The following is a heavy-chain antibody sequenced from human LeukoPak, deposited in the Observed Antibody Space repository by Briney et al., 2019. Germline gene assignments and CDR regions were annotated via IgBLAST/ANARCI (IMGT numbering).Heavy chain of an antibody. V-gene: IGHV4-34*01. CDR1: GGSFSGYY. D-gene: IGHD1-14*01. J-gene: IGHJ5*02. Sequence: SETLSLTCAVYGGSFSGYYWSWIRQPPGKGLEWFGEINHSGSTNYNPSLKSRVTISVDTSKNQFSLKLSSVTAADTAVYYCARRYWVRSWFDPWGQGTLVTVSS. CDR3: ARRYWVRSWFDP. CDR2: INHSGST.